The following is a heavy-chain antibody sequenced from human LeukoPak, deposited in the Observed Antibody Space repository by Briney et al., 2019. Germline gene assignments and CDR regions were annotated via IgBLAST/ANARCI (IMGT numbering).Heavy chain of an antibody. J-gene: IGHJ6*03. Sequence: RASVKVSCKASGYTFTSYGISWVRQAPGQGPEWMGWISAYNGNTNYAQKLQGRVTMTTDTSTSTAYMELRSLRSDDTAVYYCARVSYYYYYMDVWGKGTTVTVSS. V-gene: IGHV1-18*01. CDR3: ARVSYYYYYMDV. CDR2: ISAYNGNT. CDR1: GYTFTSYG.